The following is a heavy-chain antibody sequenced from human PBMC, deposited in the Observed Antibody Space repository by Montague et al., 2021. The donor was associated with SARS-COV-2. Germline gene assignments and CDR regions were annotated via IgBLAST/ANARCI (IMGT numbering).Heavy chain of an antibody. CDR2: IYYTGST. V-gene: IGHV4-59*13. CDR1: GGWISRYY. J-gene: IGHJ4*02. Sequence: SETLSLTCTGSGGWISRYYWNWIRQHPGKRLEWIGYIYYTGSTKYNPSLKSRVSMSADTSKNQFSLRLTSVGAADTAVYYCARIAMAATFDSWGQGALVTVSS. CDR3: ARIAMAATFDS. D-gene: IGHD6-19*01.